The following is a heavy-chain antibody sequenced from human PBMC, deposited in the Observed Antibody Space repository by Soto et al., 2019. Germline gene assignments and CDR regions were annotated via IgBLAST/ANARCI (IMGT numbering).Heavy chain of an antibody. D-gene: IGHD5-18*01. CDR1: GFSLTTSGVG. J-gene: IGHJ4*02. CDR2: IYWDDDK. CDR3: APRGYMYGNWDHGYFDY. Sequence: QITLKESGPTRVKPTQTLALTCTFSGFSLTTSGVGVGWIRKTPGKALEWLAVIYWDDDKRYNPSLKNRLTITKETSKNQVVLIMADMDPVDTATYCAPRGYMYGNWDHGYFDYWGQGTLVTVSS. V-gene: IGHV2-5*02.